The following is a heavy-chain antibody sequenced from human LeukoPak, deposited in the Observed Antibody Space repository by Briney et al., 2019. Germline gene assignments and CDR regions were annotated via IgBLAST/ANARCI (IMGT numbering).Heavy chain of an antibody. CDR1: GFTFSSYW. J-gene: IGHJ4*02. Sequence: GGSLRLSCAASGFTFSSYWMSWVRQAPGKGLEWVANINKDGGEKYYVDSVKGRFTISGDNAKNSLYLQMNSLRADDTAVYYCVKDSPPRYSGSPPAYWGQGTLVTVSS. D-gene: IGHD1-26*01. CDR2: INKDGGEK. V-gene: IGHV3-7*03. CDR3: VKDSPPRYSGSPPAY.